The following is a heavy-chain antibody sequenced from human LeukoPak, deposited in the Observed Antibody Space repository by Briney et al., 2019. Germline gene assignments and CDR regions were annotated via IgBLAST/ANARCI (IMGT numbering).Heavy chain of an antibody. V-gene: IGHV3-9*03. Sequence: GGSLRLSCAGSGFTFDDYAMHWVRQAPGKGLEWVSGISWNSGNIGYADSVKGRFIVSRDNAKNSLYLQMNSLRDEDMALYYCAKGRSGYYYGSGPLDSWGQGTLVAVSS. CDR1: GFTFDDYA. CDR3: AKGRSGYYYGSGPLDS. CDR2: ISWNSGNI. J-gene: IGHJ4*02. D-gene: IGHD3-10*01.